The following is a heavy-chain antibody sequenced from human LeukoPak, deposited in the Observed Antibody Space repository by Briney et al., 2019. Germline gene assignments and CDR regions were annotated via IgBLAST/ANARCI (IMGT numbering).Heavy chain of an antibody. CDR2: ITASGDRT. V-gene: IGHV3-23*01. J-gene: IGHJ5*02. D-gene: IGHD4-17*01. Sequence: GGSLRLSCAASGFTFSSYWMTWVRQAPGKGLEWVSGITASGDRTYYADSVKGRFTISRDNSKNTLSLQMNSLRAEDTAVYYCAKESTVTPGNVNWFDTWGQGTLVTVSS. CDR3: AKESTVTPGNVNWFDT. CDR1: GFTFSSYW.